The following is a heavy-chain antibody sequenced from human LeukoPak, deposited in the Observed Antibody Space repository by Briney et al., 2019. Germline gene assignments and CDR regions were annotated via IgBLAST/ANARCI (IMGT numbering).Heavy chain of an antibody. CDR3: ARGGGSSGYPDY. CDR1: GFTFTSYC. CDR2: IWYDGSNK. V-gene: IGHV3-33*01. Sequence: PGGSLRLSCAASGFTFTSYCMHCVRQAPGKGLEWVAVIWYDGSNKYYADYVKGRFTISRDNSKSTLYLQMNRLRAEDTAVYYCARGGGSSGYPDYWGQGTLVTVSS. J-gene: IGHJ4*02. D-gene: IGHD3-22*01.